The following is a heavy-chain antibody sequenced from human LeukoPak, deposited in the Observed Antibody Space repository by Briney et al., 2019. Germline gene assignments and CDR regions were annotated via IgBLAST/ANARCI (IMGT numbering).Heavy chain of an antibody. V-gene: IGHV4-31*03. J-gene: IGHJ6*03. CDR2: IYYSGST. CDR3: ARSYCSSTSCSPYYYYYMDV. D-gene: IGHD2-2*01. Sequence: SETLSLTCTASGGSISSGGYYCSWIRQHPGKGLEWIGYIYYSGSTYYNPPLKSRVTISVDTSKNQFSLKLSSVIAADTAVYYCARSYCSSTSCSPYYYYYMDVWGKGTTVTVSS. CDR1: GGSISSGGYY.